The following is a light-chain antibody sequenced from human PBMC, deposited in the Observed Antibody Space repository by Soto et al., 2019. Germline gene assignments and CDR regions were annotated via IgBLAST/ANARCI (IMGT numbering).Light chain of an antibody. Sequence: SYELTQPPSVSVAPGQTARITCGGDNLGSKSVHWYQQKPGQAPVLVVYDGSDRPSGIPERFSGSNSGNTATLTISRVGAGDEADYYCKVWDDDSDHHVFGTGTKVTVL. CDR2: DGS. CDR1: NLGSKS. J-gene: IGLJ1*01. CDR3: KVWDDDSDHHV. V-gene: IGLV3-21*02.